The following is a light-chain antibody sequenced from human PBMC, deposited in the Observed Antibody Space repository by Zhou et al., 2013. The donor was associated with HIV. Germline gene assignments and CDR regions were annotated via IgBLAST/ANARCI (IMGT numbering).Light chain of an antibody. J-gene: IGKJ4*01. CDR2: EGS. CDR3: QQYDNLPPLT. Sequence: DIQMTQSPSSLSAYVGDRVIITCQASQDISNYINWYQQKPGKAPKLLIYEGSNLETGVPSRFSGSGSGTDFTFTISSLQPEDIATYYCQQYDNLPPLTFGGGTKVEIK. V-gene: IGKV1-33*01. CDR1: QDISNY.